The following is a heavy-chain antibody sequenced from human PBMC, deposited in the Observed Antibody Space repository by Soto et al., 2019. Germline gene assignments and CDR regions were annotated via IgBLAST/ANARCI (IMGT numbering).Heavy chain of an antibody. Sequence: VQVLESGGDLVQPGGSLRLSCAASGFTFTGYSMSWVRQAPGKGLEWVSGISGTGYNTYYADTVQGRFTISRDNSKNTSYLQMDSLRAEDTALYYCARSLGDHWDEYYFDCWGQGTLVTVSS. J-gene: IGHJ4*02. V-gene: IGHV3-23*01. CDR2: ISGTGYNT. D-gene: IGHD1-1*01. CDR1: GFTFTGYS. CDR3: ARSLGDHWDEYYFDC.